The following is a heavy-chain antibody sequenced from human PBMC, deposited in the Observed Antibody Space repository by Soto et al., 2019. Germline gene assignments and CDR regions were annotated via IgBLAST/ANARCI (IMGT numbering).Heavy chain of an antibody. CDR3: AREGDYGGNSAYYYVMDV. Sequence: QVQLVQSGAEVKKPGSSVKVSCKASGGTFSSYAISWVRQAPGQGLEWMGGIIPIFGTANYAQKFQGRVTTTAAESTSTAYMGLSSLRSEDTAVYYCAREGDYGGNSAYYYVMDVWGQGATVTVSS. D-gene: IGHD4-17*01. J-gene: IGHJ6*02. CDR1: GGTFSSYA. V-gene: IGHV1-69*12. CDR2: IIPIFGTA.